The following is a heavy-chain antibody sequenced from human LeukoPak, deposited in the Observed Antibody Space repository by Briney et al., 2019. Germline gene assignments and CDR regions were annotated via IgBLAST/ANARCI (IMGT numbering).Heavy chain of an antibody. J-gene: IGHJ3*02. Sequence: PSETLSLTCTVSGGSMYNNYWTWIRQPAGKGLEWIGRTYTNGGTNYNPSLKGRVTISVDKSKSQFSLKLNSVTAADTAVYYCARGRQDSDTHAPYDVIDIWGQGTMVTVSS. CDR2: TYTNGGT. CDR3: ARGRQDSDTHAPYDVIDI. CDR1: GGSMYNNY. V-gene: IGHV4-4*07. D-gene: IGHD3-22*01.